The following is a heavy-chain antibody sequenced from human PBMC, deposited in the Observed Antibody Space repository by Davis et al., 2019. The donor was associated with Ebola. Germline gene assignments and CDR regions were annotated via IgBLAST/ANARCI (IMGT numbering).Heavy chain of an antibody. J-gene: IGHJ4*02. V-gene: IGHV3-11*05. CDR3: AKDRTRWLRLTLVG. CDR2: ISSSSSYT. Sequence: GGSLRLSCAASGFTFSDYYMSWIRQAPGKGLEWVSYISSSSSYTNYADSVKGRFTISRDNSKNTLYLQMNSLRAEDTAVYYCAKDRTRWLRLTLVGWGQGTLVTVSS. CDR1: GFTFSDYY. D-gene: IGHD5-12*01.